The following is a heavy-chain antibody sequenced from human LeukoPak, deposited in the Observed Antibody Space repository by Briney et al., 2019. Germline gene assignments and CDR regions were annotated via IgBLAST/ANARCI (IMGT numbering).Heavy chain of an antibody. V-gene: IGHV3-73*01. CDR1: GFTFSGSA. D-gene: IGHD3-10*01. CDR2: IRSKANSYAT. CDR3: AKDMIYYGSLAFDI. J-gene: IGHJ3*02. Sequence: GGSLRLSCAASGFTFSGSAMHWVRQASGKGLEWVGRIRSKANSYATAYAASVKGRFTISRDDSKNTAYLQMNSLRAEDTAVYYCAKDMIYYGSLAFDIWGQGTMVTVSS.